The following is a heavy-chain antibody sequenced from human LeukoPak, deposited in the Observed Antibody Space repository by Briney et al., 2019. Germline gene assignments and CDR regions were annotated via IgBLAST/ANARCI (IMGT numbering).Heavy chain of an antibody. Sequence: GGSLRLSCAASGFIFSSYGMHWVRQAPGKGLEWVADILSDGSKDFYADSVKGRFTISRDNSKNTLYLQMNSLRAEDTAVYYCAKGFDYCSGGSCYLEGAPFDPWGQGTLVTVSS. V-gene: IGHV3-33*06. D-gene: IGHD2-15*01. CDR1: GFIFSSYG. J-gene: IGHJ5*02. CDR2: ILSDGSKD. CDR3: AKGFDYCSGGSCYLEGAPFDP.